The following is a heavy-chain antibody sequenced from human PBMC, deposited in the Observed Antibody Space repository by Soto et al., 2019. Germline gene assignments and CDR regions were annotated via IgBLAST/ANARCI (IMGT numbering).Heavy chain of an antibody. CDR1: GYTFTSYA. CDR2: INAGKGNT. J-gene: IGHJ4*02. Sequence: ASVKVSCKASGYTFTSYAMHWVRQAPGQRLEWMGWINAGKGNTEYSQNFQGRITITTDTSANTAYMDLTSLTSEDTAVYYCARELATGNLPFDYWGQGTLVTVSS. V-gene: IGHV1-3*01. CDR3: ARELATGNLPFDY.